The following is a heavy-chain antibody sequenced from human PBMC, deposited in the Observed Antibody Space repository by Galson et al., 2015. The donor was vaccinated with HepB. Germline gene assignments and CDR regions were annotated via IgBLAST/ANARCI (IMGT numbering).Heavy chain of an antibody. Sequence: SLRLSCATSGFTFSSYVMSWVRQTPGKGLEWVSSISGAGGTTLYADSVEGRFTISRDNSQNTLYLQMNSLRAEDTAFYYCAKDTWPEMSWGYDPWGQGTLVTASS. D-gene: IGHD5-24*01. CDR3: AKDTWPEMSWGYDP. J-gene: IGHJ5*02. CDR2: ISGAGGTT. CDR1: GFTFSSYV. V-gene: IGHV3-23*01.